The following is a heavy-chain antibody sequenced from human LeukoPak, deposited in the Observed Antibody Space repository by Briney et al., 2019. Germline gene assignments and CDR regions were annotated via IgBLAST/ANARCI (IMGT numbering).Heavy chain of an antibody. CDR2: INEDGSEK. CDR3: ARGGTGVSRDY. J-gene: IGHJ4*02. V-gene: IGHV3-7*01. CDR1: GFTFSSYA. Sequence: GGSLRLSCAASGFTFSSYAMSWVRQAPGKGLEWVANINEDGSEKYYVDSVKGRFTISRDNAKKSLYLQMNSLRAEDTAVYYCARGGTGVSRDYWGQGTLVTVAS. D-gene: IGHD3/OR15-3a*01.